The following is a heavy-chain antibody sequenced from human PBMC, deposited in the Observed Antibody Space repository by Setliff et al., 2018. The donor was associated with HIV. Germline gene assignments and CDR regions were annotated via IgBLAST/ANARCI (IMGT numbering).Heavy chain of an antibody. D-gene: IGHD2-15*01. CDR1: GFMFSDHS. CDR3: ARARGGNSEWSY. J-gene: IGHJ4*02. CDR2: ISATGTTV. Sequence: PGGSLRLSCAASGFMFSDHSFHWVRQAPGEGLEWLSYISATGTTVSYADSVRGRFIISRDSVKSELYLQMNSLRAEDTAVYSCARARGGNSEWSYWGQGTLVTVSS. V-gene: IGHV3-48*01.